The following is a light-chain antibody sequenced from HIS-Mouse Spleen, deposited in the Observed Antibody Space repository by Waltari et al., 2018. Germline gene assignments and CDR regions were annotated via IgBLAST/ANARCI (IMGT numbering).Light chain of an antibody. CDR3: QQYNNWPLLIT. CDR1: QSVSSN. V-gene: IGKV3-15*01. CDR2: GAS. Sequence: EIVMTQSPATLSVSPGERATLSCRASQSVSSNLAWYQQKPGQAPRLLIYGASTRATGIPARFSGSGSGTEFTLTISSMQSEDFAVYYCQQYNNWPLLITFGQGKRLEIK. J-gene: IGKJ5*01.